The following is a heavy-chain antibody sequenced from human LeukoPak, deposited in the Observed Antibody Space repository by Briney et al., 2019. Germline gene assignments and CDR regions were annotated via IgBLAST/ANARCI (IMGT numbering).Heavy chain of an antibody. CDR2: IYYTGST. CDR1: GGSISGDY. D-gene: IGHD1-26*01. CDR3: ARLQGGSTAVFDY. J-gene: IGHJ4*02. Sequence: SETLSLTCTVSGGSISGDYWSWIRQPPGKGLEWVGYIYYTGSTNYNPSLKSRVTISVDTSKNQFSLKLTSVTAADTAVYYFARLQGGSTAVFDYWGQGTLVSVSS. V-gene: IGHV4-59*01.